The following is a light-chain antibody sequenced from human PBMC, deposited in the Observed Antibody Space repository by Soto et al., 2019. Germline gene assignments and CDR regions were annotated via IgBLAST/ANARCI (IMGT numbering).Light chain of an antibody. V-gene: IGKV1-39*01. CDR3: QQSYDSPRT. J-gene: IGKJ1*01. CDR2: TVS. CDR1: QNIGRN. Sequence: DIQMTQSPSSLSTSVGDRVTITCRASQNIGRNLNWYQQKPGKAPKLLIYTVSNLQTGVPSRFSGSGSGTEFTLTISALQPEDVATYYCQQSYDSPRTFGQGTKVDIK.